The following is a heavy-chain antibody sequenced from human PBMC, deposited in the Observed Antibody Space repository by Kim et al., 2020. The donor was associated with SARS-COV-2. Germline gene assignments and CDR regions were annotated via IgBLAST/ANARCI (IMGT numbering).Heavy chain of an antibody. Sequence: DSVRGRFTVCRDNPNNVMFLQLDSLRPEDTAVYYCAREGQSGGRAGTYDVWGRGTLVTVSS. D-gene: IGHD5-12*01. CDR3: AREGQSGGRAGTYDV. J-gene: IGHJ3*01. V-gene: IGHV3-21*06.